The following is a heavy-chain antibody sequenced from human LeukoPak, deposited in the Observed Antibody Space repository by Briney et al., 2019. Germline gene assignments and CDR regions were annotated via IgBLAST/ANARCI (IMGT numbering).Heavy chain of an antibody. J-gene: IGHJ5*02. CDR2: ISSSSSYI. CDR1: GFTFSSYS. V-gene: IGHV3-21*01. Sequence: PGGSLRLSCAASGFTFSSYSMNWVRQAPGKGLEWVSPISSSSSYIYYADSVKGRFTISRDNAKNSLYLQMNSLRAEDTAVYYCARGYYYGSGSPNWFDPWGQGTLVTVSS. D-gene: IGHD3-10*01. CDR3: ARGYYYGSGSPNWFDP.